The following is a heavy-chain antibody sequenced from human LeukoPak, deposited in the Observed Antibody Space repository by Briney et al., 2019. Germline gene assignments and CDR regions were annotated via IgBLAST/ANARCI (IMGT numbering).Heavy chain of an antibody. CDR3: ARVERTTGTTPFDI. D-gene: IGHD1-1*01. J-gene: IGHJ3*02. V-gene: IGHV4-30-2*01. CDR1: GGSISSGGYS. Sequence: SQTLSLTCAVSGGSISSGGYSWSWIRQPPGKGLEWIGYIYHSGSTYYNPSLKSRVTISVDRSKNQFSLKLSSVTAADTAVYYCARVERTTGTTPFDIWGQGTMVTVSS. CDR2: IYHSGST.